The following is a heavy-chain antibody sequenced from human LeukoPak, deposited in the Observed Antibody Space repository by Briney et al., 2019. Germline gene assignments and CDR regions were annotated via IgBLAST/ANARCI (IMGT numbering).Heavy chain of an antibody. V-gene: IGHV3-48*03. J-gene: IGHJ6*03. CDR2: ISSSGSTI. CDR1: GFTFSSYE. Sequence: GGSLRLSCAASGFTFSSYEMNWVRQAPGKGLEWVSYISSSGSTIYYADSVKGRFTISRDNAKNSLYLQMNSLRAEDTAVYYCARGGGNRNECYYYYMDVWGKGTTATISS. CDR3: ARGGGNRNECYYYYMDV. D-gene: IGHD1-14*01.